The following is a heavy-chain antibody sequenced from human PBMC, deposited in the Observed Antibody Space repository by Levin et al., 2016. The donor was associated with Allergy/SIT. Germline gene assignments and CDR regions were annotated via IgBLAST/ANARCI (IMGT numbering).Heavy chain of an antibody. CDR2: ISSSGSTI. D-gene: IGHD1-26*01. CDR3: ARRGWVIVGATWIDY. V-gene: IGHV3-48*03. J-gene: IGHJ4*02. Sequence: WIRQPPGKGLEWVSYISSSGSTIYYADSVKGRFTISRDNAKNSLYLQMNSLRAEDTAVYYCARRGWVIVGATWIDYWGQGTLVTVSS.